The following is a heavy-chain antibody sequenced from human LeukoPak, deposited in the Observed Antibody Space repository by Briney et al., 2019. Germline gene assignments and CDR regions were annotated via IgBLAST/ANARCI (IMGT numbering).Heavy chain of an antibody. V-gene: IGHV3-43*02. CDR3: AKELEYFQH. CDR1: GFTFDDYD. J-gene: IGHJ1*01. Sequence: GGSLRLSCAASGFTFDDYDMHWVRQVPGKGLEWVSLISGDGGSAYYADSVKGRFTISRDNRKTSLYLQMNSLRTEDTALYYCAKELEYFQHWGQGTLVTVSS. CDR2: ISGDGGSA.